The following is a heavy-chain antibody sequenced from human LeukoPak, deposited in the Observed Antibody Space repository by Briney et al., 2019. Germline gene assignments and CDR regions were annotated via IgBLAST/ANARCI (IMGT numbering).Heavy chain of an antibody. J-gene: IGHJ4*02. CDR3: ARVPVNYYDSSGTFDY. CDR2: IYHSGST. V-gene: IGHV4-30-2*01. D-gene: IGHD3-22*01. Sequence: SETLSLTCTVSGGSISSGGYYWSWIRQPPGKGLEWIGYIYHSGSTYYNPSLKSRVTISVDRSKNQFSLKLSSVTAADTAVYYCARVPVNYYDSSGTFDYWGQGTLVTVSS. CDR1: GGSISSGGYY.